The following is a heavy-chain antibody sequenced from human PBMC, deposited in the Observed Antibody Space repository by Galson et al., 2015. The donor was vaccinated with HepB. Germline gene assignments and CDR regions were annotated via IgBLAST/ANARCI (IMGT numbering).Heavy chain of an antibody. CDR3: ARPGSYGAFDI. V-gene: IGHV1-18*01. D-gene: IGHD1-26*01. CDR1: GCTFTSYG. CDR2: ISTYNGNT. Sequence: SVKVSCKASGCTFTSYGINWVRQAPGQGLEWMGWISTYNGNTNYAQKLQGRVTMTTDTSTSTAYMELRSLRSDDTAVYYCARPGSYGAFDIWGQRTMVTVSS. J-gene: IGHJ3*02.